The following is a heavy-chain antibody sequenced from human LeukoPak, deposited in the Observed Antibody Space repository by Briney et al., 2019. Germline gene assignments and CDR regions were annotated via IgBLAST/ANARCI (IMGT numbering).Heavy chain of an antibody. CDR3: ARDSSGPHSYDS. J-gene: IGHJ4*02. Sequence: GGSLRLSCAGSGFTVSSNYMTWVRQAPGKGLEWVLVIYSGGNTYYADSVKGRFTISRDNSKNTLYLQMNSLRAEDTAVYYCARDSSGPHSYDSWGQGTLVTVSS. CDR1: GFTVSSNY. CDR2: IYSGGNT. V-gene: IGHV3-53*01. D-gene: IGHD6-19*01.